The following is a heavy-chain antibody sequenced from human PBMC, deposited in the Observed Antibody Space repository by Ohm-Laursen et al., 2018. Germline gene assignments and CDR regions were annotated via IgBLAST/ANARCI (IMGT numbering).Heavy chain of an antibody. CDR3: ARLGKSSGTDY. CDR1: GGSISGYY. CDR2: ISHSGST. Sequence: GTLSLTCLVSGGSISGYYWTWIRQPPGKGLEWIGYISHSGSTNYNSSLKSRVTISLDTSRNQFSLKLSSVTAADTAVYYCARLGKSSGTDYWGQGALVTVSS. V-gene: IGHV4-59*08. D-gene: IGHD3-22*01. J-gene: IGHJ4*02.